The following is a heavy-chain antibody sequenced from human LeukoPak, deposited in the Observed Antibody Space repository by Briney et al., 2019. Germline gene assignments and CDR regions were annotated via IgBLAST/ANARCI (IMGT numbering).Heavy chain of an antibody. CDR3: ARGDGYNLLPDY. D-gene: IGHD5-24*01. V-gene: IGHV1-18*01. CDR2: ISTYNGNT. CDR1: GYSFTSYG. Sequence: GASVKVSCKASGYSFTSYGISWVRQAPGQGLEWMGWISTYNGNTNYAQKIQGRVTMTTDTSTSTTYMELRSLSSDDTAVYYCARGDGYNLLPDYWGQGTLVTVSS. J-gene: IGHJ4*02.